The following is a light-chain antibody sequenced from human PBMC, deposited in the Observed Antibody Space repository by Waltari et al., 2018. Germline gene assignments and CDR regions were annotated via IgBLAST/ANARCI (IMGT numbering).Light chain of an antibody. CDR1: QSVSDHVNNKNY. CDR2: WAS. CDR3: QQYYNTPPT. V-gene: IGKV4-1*01. J-gene: IGKJ1*01. Sequence: DIVMTQSPDSLTVSPGERATINCRSSQSVSDHVNNKNYLAWYRQKPGQPPKLLISWASTREFGVPDRFSGCGSGTEFTLTISSLQPEDVAVYYCQQYYNTPPTFGQGTKVEIK.